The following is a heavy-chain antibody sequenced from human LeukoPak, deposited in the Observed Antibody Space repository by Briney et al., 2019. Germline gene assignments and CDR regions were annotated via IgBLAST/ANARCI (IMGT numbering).Heavy chain of an antibody. CDR3: CTDTIVVRGLCVP. J-gene: IGHJ5*02. CDR2: LIPMYGTT. CDR1: GGTFSTYG. V-gene: IGHV1-69*06. D-gene: IGHD3-10*01. Sequence: GSSVKVSCKACGGTFSTYGISWVRQAPGQGLEWMGGLIPMYGTTNDAQKFHGRVTLTADKITSTAYIEVGSLSHEYTAVYYCCTDTIVVRGLCVPWRQGPVVTVSS.